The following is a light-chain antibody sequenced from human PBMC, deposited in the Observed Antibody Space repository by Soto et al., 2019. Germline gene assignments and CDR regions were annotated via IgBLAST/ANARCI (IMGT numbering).Light chain of an antibody. CDR2: RAS. CDR3: HQYYTLPPT. Sequence: DIVMTQSPDSLAVSLGERATINCKCSQTVFSRSNNKNYLAWYQQKPGQPPKLLIYRASTRESGVPDRFSGSGSGTDFTLTITGLQAEDVAVYYCHQYYTLPPTFGQGTKVEI. CDR1: QTVFSRSNNKNY. J-gene: IGKJ1*01. V-gene: IGKV4-1*01.